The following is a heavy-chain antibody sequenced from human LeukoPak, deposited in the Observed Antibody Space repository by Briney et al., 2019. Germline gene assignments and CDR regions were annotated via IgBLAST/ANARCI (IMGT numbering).Heavy chain of an antibody. Sequence: SGGSLRLSCAASGLTFSSYSMNWGRQAPGKGLEWDSYMSSGTSTRYYADRVKGRFTISRDNAKNSLYLQMNSLRGEHTAVYYCTRGGSYYNEAFDIWGQGTMVTVSS. CDR2: MSSGTSTR. V-gene: IGHV3-48*01. J-gene: IGHJ3*02. CDR3: TRGGSYYNEAFDI. CDR1: GLTFSSYS. D-gene: IGHD1-26*01.